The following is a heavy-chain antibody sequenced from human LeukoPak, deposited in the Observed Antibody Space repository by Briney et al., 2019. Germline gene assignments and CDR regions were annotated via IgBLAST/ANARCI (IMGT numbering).Heavy chain of an antibody. V-gene: IGHV4-39*02. CDR3: VRDGYCTTTTCSCIVGPRNYSFDS. J-gene: IGHJ4*02. Sequence: SETLSLTCTVSGGSISSSSLYWGWLRQPPGKGLEWIASISYSGYTYYNPSLKSRVTISVDTSKNQFSLDLTSVTAAATAVYYCVRDGYCTTTTCSCIVGPRNYSFDSWGQGNLVTVSS. D-gene: IGHD2-2*03. CDR2: ISYSGYT. CDR1: GGSISSSSLY.